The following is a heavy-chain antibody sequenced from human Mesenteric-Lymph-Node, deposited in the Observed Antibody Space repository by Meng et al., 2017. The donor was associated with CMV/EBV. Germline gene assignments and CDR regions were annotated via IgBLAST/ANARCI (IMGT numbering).Heavy chain of an antibody. V-gene: IGHV3-21*01. J-gene: IGHJ4*02. D-gene: IGHD3-16*01. CDR2: ISSSSSYR. CDR1: GFTFSSYS. CDR3: ARDVWGALDY. Sequence: GGSLRLSCAASGFTFSSYSMNWVRQAPGKGLEWVSTISSSSSYRYYADSVKGRFTISRDNAKNTLYLQMNSLRAEDTAVYYCARDVWGALDYWGQGTLVTVSS.